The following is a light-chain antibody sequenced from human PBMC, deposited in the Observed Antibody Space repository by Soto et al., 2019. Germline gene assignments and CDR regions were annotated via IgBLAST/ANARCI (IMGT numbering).Light chain of an antibody. Sequence: EIVLTQSPGTLSLSPGERATLSCRASQSVRSNYLAWYQQKPGQAPRHLIYGASSRATGIPDRFSGTGSGRDFTLTLSRLEPEQFAVYCCQQYGSSPYAFGQGTKLAIK. V-gene: IGKV3-20*01. J-gene: IGKJ2*01. CDR2: GAS. CDR1: QSVRSNY. CDR3: QQYGSSPYA.